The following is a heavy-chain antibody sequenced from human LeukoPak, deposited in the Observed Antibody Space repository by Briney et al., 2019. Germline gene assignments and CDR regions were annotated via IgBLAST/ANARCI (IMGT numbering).Heavy chain of an antibody. CDR3: AKEFPAPDCGGDCYFDY. J-gene: IGHJ4*02. CDR2: ISGSGGST. D-gene: IGHD2-21*02. CDR1: GLTFSSYA. V-gene: IGHV3-23*01. Sequence: GGSLRLSCAASGLTFSSYAMSWVRQAPGKGLEWVSAISGSGGSTYYADSVKGRFTISRDNSKNTLYLQMNSLRAEDTAVYYCAKEFPAPDCGGDCYFDYWGQGTLVTVSS.